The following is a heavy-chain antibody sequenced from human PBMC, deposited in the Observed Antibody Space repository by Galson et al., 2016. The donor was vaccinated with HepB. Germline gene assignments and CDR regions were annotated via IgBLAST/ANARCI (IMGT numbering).Heavy chain of an antibody. J-gene: IGHJ4*02. D-gene: IGHD2-21*02. CDR1: GFTFSRYG. CDR2: ISYDGGDK. CDR3: AKLDCGRDCPRDD. V-gene: IGHV3-30*19. Sequence: SLRLSCAASGFTFSRYGMHWVRQAPGKGLEWVAAISYDGGDKQYADSVKGRFTVSRYNSKNTLFLQMNSLRVEDTAVYYCAKLDCGRDCPRDDWGQGTLVTVSS.